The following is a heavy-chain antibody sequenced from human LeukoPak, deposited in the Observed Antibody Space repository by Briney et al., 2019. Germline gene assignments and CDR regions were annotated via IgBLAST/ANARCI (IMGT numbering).Heavy chain of an antibody. CDR3: AKDVGDCSGGSCYESWFDP. J-gene: IGHJ5*02. CDR1: GFTFSSYG. D-gene: IGHD2-15*01. V-gene: IGHV3-30*18. CDR2: ISYDGSNK. Sequence: GGSLRLSCAASGFTFSSYGMHWVRQAPGKGLEWVAVISYDGSNKYYADSVKGRFTISRDNSKNTLYLQMNSLRAEDTAVYYCAKDVGDCSGGSCYESWFDPWGQGTLVTVSS.